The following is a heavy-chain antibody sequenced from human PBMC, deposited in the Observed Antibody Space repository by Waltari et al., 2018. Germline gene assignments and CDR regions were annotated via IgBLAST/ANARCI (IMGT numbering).Heavy chain of an antibody. CDR1: GFTFSSYS. CDR3: ARSETGTTGYYYYMDV. D-gene: IGHD1-1*01. CDR2: ISSSSSYI. Sequence: EVQLVESGGGLVKPGGSLRLSCAASGFTFSSYSMNWVRQAPGKGLEWVSSISSSSSYIYYADSVKGRFTISRDNAKNSLYLQMNSLRAEDTAVYYCARSETGTTGYYYYMDVWGKGTTVTVSS. J-gene: IGHJ6*03. V-gene: IGHV3-21*01.